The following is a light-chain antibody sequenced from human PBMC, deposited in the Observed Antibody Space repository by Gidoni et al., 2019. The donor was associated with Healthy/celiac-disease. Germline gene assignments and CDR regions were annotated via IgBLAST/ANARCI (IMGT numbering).Light chain of an antibody. CDR1: QSVSSY. V-gene: IGKV3-11*01. Sequence: EIVLTQSPATLSLSPGERATLSCRASQSVSSYLALYQQKPGQAPRLLIYDASNRAPGIPARFSGSGSGTDFTLTISSLEPEDFAVYYCQQRSNWPPGYTFXQXTKLEIK. CDR2: DAS. J-gene: IGKJ2*01. CDR3: QQRSNWPPGYT.